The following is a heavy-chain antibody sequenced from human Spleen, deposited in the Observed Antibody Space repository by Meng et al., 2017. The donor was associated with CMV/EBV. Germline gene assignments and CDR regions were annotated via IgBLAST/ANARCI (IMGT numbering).Heavy chain of an antibody. D-gene: IGHD3-16*02. V-gene: IGHV3-23*01. CDR3: AKGGDGYVWGSYRNFDY. CDR2: LSDSGGTT. CDR1: GFPFSSYA. J-gene: IGHJ4*02. Sequence: GESLKISCATSGFPFSSYAMSWVRQVPGKGLEWVSGLSDSGGTTYYADSVKGRFTISRDNSKNTVYLQMNSLRAEDTALYYCAKGGDGYVWGSYRNFDYWGQGSLVTVSS.